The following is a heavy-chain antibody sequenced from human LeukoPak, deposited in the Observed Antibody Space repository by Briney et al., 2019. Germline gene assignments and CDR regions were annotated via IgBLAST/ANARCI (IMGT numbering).Heavy chain of an antibody. D-gene: IGHD2-15*01. CDR2: ISSSSSYI. V-gene: IGHV3-21*01. CDR3: ARDLYCGGGSCYSLDY. CDR1: GFTFSSYS. Sequence: GGSLRLSCAASGFTFSSYSMNWVRQAPGKGLEWVSSISSSSSYIYYADSVKGRFTISRDNAKNSLYLQMNSLRAEDTAVYYCARDLYCGGGSCYSLDYWGQGTLVTVSS. J-gene: IGHJ4*02.